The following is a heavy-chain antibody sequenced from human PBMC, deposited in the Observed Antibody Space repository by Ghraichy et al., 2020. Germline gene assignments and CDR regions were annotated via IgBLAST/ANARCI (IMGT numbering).Heavy chain of an antibody. D-gene: IGHD5-18*01. J-gene: IGHJ5*02. Sequence: ASVKVSCKASGYTFTGYYMHWVRQAPGQGLEWMGWINPNSGGTNYAQKFQGRVTMTRDMSISTAYMELSRLRSDDTAVYYCASARYSYGFGGDWFDPWGQGTLVTVSS. CDR3: ASARYSYGFGGDWFDP. V-gene: IGHV1-2*02. CDR1: GYTFTGYY. CDR2: INPNSGGT.